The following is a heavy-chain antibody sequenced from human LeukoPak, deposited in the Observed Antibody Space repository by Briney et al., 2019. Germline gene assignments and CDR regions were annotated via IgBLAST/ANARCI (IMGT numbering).Heavy chain of an antibody. CDR2: ISGSGGST. D-gene: IGHD2-2*01. V-gene: IGHV3-23*01. CDR3: AKDIVVVPAAMNYFDY. Sequence: PGGSLRLSCAASGFTFSNYAMNWVRQAPGKGLEWVSAISGSGGSTYYADSVKGRFTISRDNSKNTLYLQMDSLRAEDRAVYYCAKDIVVVPAAMNYFDYWGQGTLVTVSS. J-gene: IGHJ4*02. CDR1: GFTFSNYA.